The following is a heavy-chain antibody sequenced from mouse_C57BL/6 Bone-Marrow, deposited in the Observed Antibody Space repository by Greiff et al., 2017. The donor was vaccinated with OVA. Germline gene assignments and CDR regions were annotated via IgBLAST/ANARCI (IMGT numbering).Heavy chain of an antibody. J-gene: IGHJ3*01. CDR2: IDPENGDT. CDR1: GFNIKDDY. V-gene: IGHV14-4*01. CDR3: TTWTLAY. Sequence: EVQLVESGAELVRPGASVKLSCTASGFNIKDDYMHWVKQRPEQGLEWIGWIDPENGDTEYASKFQGKATITADTSSNTAYLQLSSLTSEDTAVYYCTTWTLAYWGQGTLVTVSA.